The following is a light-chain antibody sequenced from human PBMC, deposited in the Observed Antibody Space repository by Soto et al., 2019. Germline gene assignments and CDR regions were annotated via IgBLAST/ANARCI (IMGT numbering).Light chain of an antibody. V-gene: IGKV1-5*01. J-gene: IGKJ1*01. CDR2: DAS. CDR1: QSISSW. Sequence: DIQMTQSPSTLSASVGDRVTITCRASQSISSWLAWYQQKPGKAPKLLIYDASSLESGVPSRFSGSGSGTEFTLTFSSLQPDDFATYYCQQYNSYSQTFGQGTKVDIK. CDR3: QQYNSYSQT.